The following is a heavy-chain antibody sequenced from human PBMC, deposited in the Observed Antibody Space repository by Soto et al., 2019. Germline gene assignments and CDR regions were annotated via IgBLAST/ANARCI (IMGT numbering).Heavy chain of an antibody. D-gene: IGHD6-25*01. CDR1: GGTFSSYT. CDR2: IIPILGIA. V-gene: IGHV1-69*04. J-gene: IGHJ4*02. CDR3: ARDRLSVMVPAALDY. Sequence: SVKVSCKASGGTFSSYTISWVRQAPGQGPEWMGSIIPILGIANYAQKFQGRVTITAHKSTSTVYMELSSLRSEDTAVYYCARDRLSVMVPAALDYWGQGTLVTVSS.